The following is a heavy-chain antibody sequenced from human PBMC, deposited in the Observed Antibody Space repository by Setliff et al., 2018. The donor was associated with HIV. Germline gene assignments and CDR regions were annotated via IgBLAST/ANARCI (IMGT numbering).Heavy chain of an antibody. CDR1: GGSLSGHF. J-gene: IGHJ4*02. CDR2: INRSGST. V-gene: IGHV4-34*01. CDR3: ARQSTMAAAAFDY. Sequence: PSETLSLTCAVYGGSLSGHFWSWIRQPPGKGLEWIGEINRSGSTNYNSSLKNRVTMSVDTSKRQFSLKLASVTAADTAIYYCARQSTMAAAAFDYWGQGTLVTAPQ. D-gene: IGHD6-13*01.